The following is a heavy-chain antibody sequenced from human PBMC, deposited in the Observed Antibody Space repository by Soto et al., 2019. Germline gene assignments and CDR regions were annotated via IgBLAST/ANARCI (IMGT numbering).Heavy chain of an antibody. CDR1: GFTFSSYA. CDR3: ARDWESSGSYPIYYFDY. J-gene: IGHJ4*02. D-gene: IGHD1-26*01. Sequence: GGSLRLSCAASGFTFSSYAMHWVRQAPGKGLEWVAVISYDGSNKYYADSVKGRFTISRDNSKNTLYLQMNSLRAEDTAVYYCARDWESSGSYPIYYFDYWGQGTLVTVSS. CDR2: ISYDGSNK. V-gene: IGHV3-30-3*01.